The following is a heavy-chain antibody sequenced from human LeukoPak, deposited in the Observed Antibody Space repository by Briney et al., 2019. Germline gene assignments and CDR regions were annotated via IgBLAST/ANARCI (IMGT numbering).Heavy chain of an antibody. V-gene: IGHV1-69*13. D-gene: IGHD7-27*01. Sequence: SVKVSCKACGGTFSSYAISWVRQAPGQGLEWMGGIIPIFGTANYAQKFQGRVTITADESTSTAYMELSSLRAEDTAMYYCASEINWGSGAFDVWGQGTMVTVS. CDR3: ASEINWGSGAFDV. CDR2: IIPIFGTA. J-gene: IGHJ3*01. CDR1: GGTFSSYA.